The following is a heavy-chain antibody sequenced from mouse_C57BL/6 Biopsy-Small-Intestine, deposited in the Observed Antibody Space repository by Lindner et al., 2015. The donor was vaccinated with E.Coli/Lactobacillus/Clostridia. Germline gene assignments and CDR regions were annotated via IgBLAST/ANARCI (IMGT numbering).Heavy chain of an antibody. CDR1: GYTFTDTY. V-gene: IGHV1-84*02. D-gene: IGHD1-3*01. CDR3: ARDSGSFLDYYMDV. J-gene: IGHJ1*03. CDR2: INPYGGDT. Sequence: SVKVSCKASGYTFTDTYIHWVRQAPGQGLEWMGWINPYGGDTNYAQKFQGRVTVTRDTSISTAYMELNRLRSDDTAMYFCARDSGSFLDYYMDVWGKGTTVTVSS.